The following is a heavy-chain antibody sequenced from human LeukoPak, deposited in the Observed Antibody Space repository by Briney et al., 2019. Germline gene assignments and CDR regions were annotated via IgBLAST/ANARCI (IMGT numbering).Heavy chain of an antibody. CDR1: GGSISSYY. CDR2: IYYSGST. V-gene: IGHV4-59*01. J-gene: IGHJ5*02. D-gene: IGHD3-22*01. CDR3: ARAWDYYDSSGYYDKWFDP. Sequence: SETLSLTCTVSGGSISSYYWSWIRQPPGKGLEWIGYIYYSGSTNYNPSLKSRVTISVDTSKNQFSLKLSSVTAADTAVYYCARAWDYYDSSGYYDKWFDPWGQGTLVTVSS.